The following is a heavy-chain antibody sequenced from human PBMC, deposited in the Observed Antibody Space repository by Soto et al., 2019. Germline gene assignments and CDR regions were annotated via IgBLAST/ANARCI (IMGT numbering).Heavy chain of an antibody. Sequence: PGGSLRLSCAASGFTFSSYAMSWVRQAPGKGLEWVSTISGSGGSTYYADSVKGRFTISRDNSKNTLYLQMNSLRAEDTAVYYCARSPRLPDIQAAAFDIWGQGTMVTVSS. CDR1: GFTFSSYA. D-gene: IGHD3-9*01. CDR2: ISGSGGST. CDR3: ARSPRLPDIQAAAFDI. J-gene: IGHJ3*02. V-gene: IGHV3-23*01.